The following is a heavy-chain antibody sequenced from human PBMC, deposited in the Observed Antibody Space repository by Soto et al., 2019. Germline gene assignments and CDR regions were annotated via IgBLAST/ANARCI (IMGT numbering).Heavy chain of an antibody. CDR2: INAGNGNT. CDR3: ARDPPYSSGWYAGFDP. J-gene: IGHJ5*02. Sequence: GASVKVSCKASGYTFTIYAMHWVRQAPGQRLEWMGWINAGNGNTKYSQKFQGRVTITRDTSASTAYMELRSLRSDDTAVYYCARDPPYSSGWYAGFDPWGQGTLVTVSS. V-gene: IGHV1-3*01. CDR1: GYTFTIYA. D-gene: IGHD6-19*01.